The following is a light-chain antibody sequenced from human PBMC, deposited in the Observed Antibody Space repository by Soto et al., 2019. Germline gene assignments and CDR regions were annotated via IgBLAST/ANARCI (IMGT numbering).Light chain of an antibody. CDR1: DSNIGSTT. J-gene: IGLJ2*01. CDR2: SDN. V-gene: IGLV1-44*01. CDR3: ATWDDSLNVMV. Sequence: QSVLTQPPSASGTPGQRVTISCSGGDSNIGSTTVNWYQQLPGSAPKLLIYSDNQRPSGVPDRFSGSKSGASASLAISGLQSADEAYYYCATWDDSLNVMVFGGGTKVTVL.